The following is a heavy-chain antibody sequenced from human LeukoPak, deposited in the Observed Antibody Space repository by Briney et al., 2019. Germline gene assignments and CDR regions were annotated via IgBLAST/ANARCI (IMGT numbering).Heavy chain of an antibody. CDR3: ARDAYTSTSLDAFDI. Sequence: PSETLSLTCTVSGGSISSYYWSWIRQPAGKGLEWIGRIYTSGSTNYNPSLKSRVTMSVDTSKNQFSLKLSSVTAADTAVYYCARDAYTSTSLDAFDIWGQGTMVTVSS. CDR1: GGSISSYY. D-gene: IGHD6-13*01. V-gene: IGHV4-4*07. J-gene: IGHJ3*02. CDR2: IYTSGST.